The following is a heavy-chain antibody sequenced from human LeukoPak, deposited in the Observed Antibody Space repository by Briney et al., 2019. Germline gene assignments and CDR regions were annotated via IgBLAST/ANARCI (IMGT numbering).Heavy chain of an antibody. CDR3: ARDRGAYYYDSSGYPFDY. D-gene: IGHD3-22*01. J-gene: IGHJ4*02. CDR1: GFTVSSNY. CDR2: IYSGGST. V-gene: IGHV3-66*02. Sequence: GGSLRLSCAASGFTVSSNYMSWVRQAPGKGLEWVSVIYSGGSTYYADSVKGRFTISRDNSKNTLYLQMDSLRAEDTAVYYCARDRGAYYYDSSGYPFDYWGQGTLVTVSS.